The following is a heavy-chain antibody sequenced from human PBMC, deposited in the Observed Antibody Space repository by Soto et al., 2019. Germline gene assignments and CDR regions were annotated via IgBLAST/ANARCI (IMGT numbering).Heavy chain of an antibody. J-gene: IGHJ4*02. CDR1: GFTFSSYA. Sequence: GSLRLSCSASGFTFSSYAMHWVRQAPGKGLEYVSAISSNGGSTYYADSVKGRFTISRDNSKNTLYLQMSSLRAEDTAVYYCVKVLYSSSYSLDYWGQGTLVTVSS. CDR3: VKVLYSSSYSLDY. D-gene: IGHD6-6*01. V-gene: IGHV3-64D*08. CDR2: ISSNGGST.